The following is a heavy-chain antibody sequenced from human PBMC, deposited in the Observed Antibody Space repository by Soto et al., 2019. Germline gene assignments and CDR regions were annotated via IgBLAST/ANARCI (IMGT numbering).Heavy chain of an antibody. CDR3: ARGQFFSGGSCYSWRCDV. CDR2: VSAYNGNT. D-gene: IGHD2-15*01. V-gene: IGHV1-18*01. Sequence: ASVKVSCKASGCTFNSYGINWVRQAPGQGLEWVGWVSAYNGNTNYAQKLQGRVTMTTDTSTSTAYMDLRSLRSEDTAVYYCARGQFFSGGSCYSWRCDVWGQGTTVTVSS. J-gene: IGHJ6*02. CDR1: GCTFNSYG.